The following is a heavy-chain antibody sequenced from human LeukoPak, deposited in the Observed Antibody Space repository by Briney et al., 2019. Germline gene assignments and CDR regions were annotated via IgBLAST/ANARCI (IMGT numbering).Heavy chain of an antibody. Sequence: GGSLRLSCAASGFSFSDYYMSWIRQAPGKGLEWVSYISGSGSYTNYAESVKGRFTISRDNAKNSLYLQMNSLRAEDTAVYYCAKGHYGDSRGYFQHWGQGTLVTVSS. CDR1: GFSFSDYY. V-gene: IGHV3-11*06. CDR3: AKGHYGDSRGYFQH. J-gene: IGHJ1*01. CDR2: ISGSGSYT. D-gene: IGHD4-17*01.